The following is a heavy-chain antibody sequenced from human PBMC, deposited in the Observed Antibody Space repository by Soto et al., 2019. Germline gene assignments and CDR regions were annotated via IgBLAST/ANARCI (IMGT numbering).Heavy chain of an antibody. Sequence: SETLSLTCTVSGGYISSYYWSWIRQPPGKGLEWIGYIYYSGSTNYNPSLKSRVTISVDTSKNQFSLKLSSVTAADTAVYYCARHTMLPNSRFDYWGQGTLVTVSS. D-gene: IGHD2-8*01. CDR1: GGYISSYY. CDR2: IYYSGST. V-gene: IGHV4-59*08. J-gene: IGHJ4*02. CDR3: ARHTMLPNSRFDY.